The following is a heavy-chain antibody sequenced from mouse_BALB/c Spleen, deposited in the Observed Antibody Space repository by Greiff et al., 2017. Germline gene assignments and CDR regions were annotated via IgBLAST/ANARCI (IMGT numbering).Heavy chain of an antibody. CDR2: ISSGGST. CDR1: GFTFSSYA. V-gene: IGHV5-6-5*01. Sequence: EVKLVESGGGLVKPGGSLKLSCAASGFTFSSYAMSWVRQTPEKRLEWVASISSGGSTYYPDSVKGRFTISRDNARNILYLQMSSLRSEDTAMYYCARGVGYGAMDYWGQGTSVTVSS. D-gene: IGHD2-14*01. J-gene: IGHJ4*01. CDR3: ARGVGYGAMDY.